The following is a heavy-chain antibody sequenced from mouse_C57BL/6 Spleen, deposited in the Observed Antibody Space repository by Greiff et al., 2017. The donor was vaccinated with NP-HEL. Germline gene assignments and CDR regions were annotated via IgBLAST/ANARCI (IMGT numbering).Heavy chain of an antibody. J-gene: IGHJ3*01. Sequence: EVMLVESGGGLVKPGGSLKLSCAASGFTFSDYGMHWVRQAPEKGLEWVAYISSGSSTIYYADTVKGRFTISRDNAKNTLFLQMTSLRSEETAMYYCARPYYYGSSPFAYWGQGTLVTVSA. V-gene: IGHV5-17*01. CDR3: ARPYYYGSSPFAY. CDR2: ISSGSSTI. D-gene: IGHD1-1*01. CDR1: GFTFSDYG.